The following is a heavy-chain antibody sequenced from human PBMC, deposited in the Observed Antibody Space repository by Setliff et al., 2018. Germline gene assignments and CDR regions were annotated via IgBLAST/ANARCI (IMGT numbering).Heavy chain of an antibody. V-gene: IGHV4-59*01. D-gene: IGHD5-18*01. J-gene: IGHJ6*02. CDR1: GGSIMNYF. CDR2: VYYTGNT. Sequence: SETLSLTCTVSGGSIMNYFWSWIRQPPGKGLEWVGYVYYTGNTNYNPSLKSRLTISVDPSKNQVSLQLKSATTADTAVYYCARDRTAYNYGMDIWGQGTTVTVSS. CDR3: ARDRTAYNYGMDI.